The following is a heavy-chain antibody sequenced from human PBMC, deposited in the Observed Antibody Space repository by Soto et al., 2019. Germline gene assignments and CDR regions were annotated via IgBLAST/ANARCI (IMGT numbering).Heavy chain of an antibody. CDR1: GDSISGGASF. D-gene: IGHD2-2*01. CDR2: VYYSGSS. CDR3: AKLSCTSSTCYFPGWFDP. V-gene: IGHV4-31*03. J-gene: IGHJ5*02. Sequence: PSETVSLTCTVSGDSISGGASFWSWIRQPPGKGLEWIANVYYSGSSYYNPSLKSRLTISVDTTKNQFSLQLKSMTAADTAVYYCAKLSCTSSTCYFPGWFDPWGQGTLVTVSS.